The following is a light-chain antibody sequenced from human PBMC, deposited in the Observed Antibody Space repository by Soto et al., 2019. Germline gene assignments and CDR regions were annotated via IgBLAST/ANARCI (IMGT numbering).Light chain of an antibody. J-gene: IGKJ4*01. V-gene: IGKV3-11*01. CDR2: DAY. Sequence: EIVLTQSPATLSLSPGEIATRSCRSSQSVSSYLSWYQQQPGQAPRLLIYDAYHRATGIPARFSGSRSWTDFTLTISSLEPEAFAVYYCRQGSNWPPLTFGGGTKVEIK. CDR3: RQGSNWPPLT. CDR1: QSVSSY.